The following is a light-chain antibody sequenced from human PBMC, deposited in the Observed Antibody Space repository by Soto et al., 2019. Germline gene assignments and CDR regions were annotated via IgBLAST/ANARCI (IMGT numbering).Light chain of an antibody. Sequence: EIVMTQSPATLSVSPGDRVTLSCRARQSVGTNVAWYQQRPGQAPRLLIYGASVRSSGIPTRCSGSGSATEFTLPVTSLHADDFAIYYCKQCVRCTFGQGTRLELK. CDR2: GAS. V-gene: IGKV3-15*01. CDR3: KQCVRCT. J-gene: IGKJ1*01. CDR1: QSVGTN.